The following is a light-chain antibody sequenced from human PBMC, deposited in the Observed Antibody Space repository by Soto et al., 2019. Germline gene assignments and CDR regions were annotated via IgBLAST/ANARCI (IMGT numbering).Light chain of an antibody. J-gene: IGLJ1*01. CDR1: SSDAGGYNY. V-gene: IGLV2-14*01. CDR2: AVS. Sequence: QSALTQPASVSGSPGQSITISCTGTSSDAGGYNYVSWYQQHPGKAPKLMIYAVSNRPSGVSTRFSGSKSGNTASLTISGLQAEDEADDRCSSYTTGSTLLYVFGTGTKLTVL. CDR3: SSYTTGSTLLYV.